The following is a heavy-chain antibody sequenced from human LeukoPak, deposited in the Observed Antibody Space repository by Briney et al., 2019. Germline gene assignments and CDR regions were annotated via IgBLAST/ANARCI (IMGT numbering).Heavy chain of an antibody. V-gene: IGHV3-33*08. J-gene: IGHJ4*02. CDR3: AREKGIAAAGPQDY. CDR1: GFTFSSYA. CDR2: IWYDGSNK. Sequence: PGGSLRLSCAASGFTFSSYAMHWVRQAPGKGLEWVAVIWYDGSNKYYADSVKGRFTISRDNSKNTLYLQMNSLRAEDTAVYYCAREKGIAAAGPQDYWGQGTLVTVSS. D-gene: IGHD6-13*01.